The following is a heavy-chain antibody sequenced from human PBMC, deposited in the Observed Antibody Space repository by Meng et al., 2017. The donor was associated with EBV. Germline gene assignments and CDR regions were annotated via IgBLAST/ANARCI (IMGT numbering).Heavy chain of an antibody. CDR3: ASESGRGYTPDY. CDR1: GGPFRYYA. Sequence: QVQLVSSAVEVKKPGSSVKVSCKTSGGPFRYYAISWVRQAPGQGLEWLGGFLPRLGAPNYAQKFHGRVKITADESTSTHYMDLSSLRSEDTAIYYCASESGRGYTPDYWGQGTLVTVSS. J-gene: IGHJ4*02. CDR2: FLPRLGAP. D-gene: IGHD3-10*01. V-gene: IGHV1-69*01.